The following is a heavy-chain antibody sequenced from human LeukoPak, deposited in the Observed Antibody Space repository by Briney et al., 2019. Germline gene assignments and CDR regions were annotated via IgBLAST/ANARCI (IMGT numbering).Heavy chain of an antibody. Sequence: GGSLRLSCAASGFTFSTYGINWVRQAPGKGLEWVSYISSSSSTIYYADSMKGRFTISRDNAKNSLYLQMNSLRAEDTAVYYCARDCSGGSCYGYYYMDVWGKGTTVTVSS. J-gene: IGHJ6*03. D-gene: IGHD2-15*01. CDR2: ISSSSSTI. V-gene: IGHV3-48*01. CDR1: GFTFSTYG. CDR3: ARDCSGGSCYGYYYMDV.